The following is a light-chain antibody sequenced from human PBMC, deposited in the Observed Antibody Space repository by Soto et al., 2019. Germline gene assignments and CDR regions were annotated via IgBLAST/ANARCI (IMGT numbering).Light chain of an antibody. CDR3: QQYGRSPRT. J-gene: IGKJ1*01. CDR2: HTS. CDR1: QTINNNF. V-gene: IGKV3-20*01. Sequence: EIVLTQSPGTLSLSPGERATLSCRASQTINNNFLAWYQQKPGQAPRLLISHTSSRATGIPDKFSGSGSGTDFTLTITRLEPEDFAVYFCQQYGRSPRTFGQGTKVEIK.